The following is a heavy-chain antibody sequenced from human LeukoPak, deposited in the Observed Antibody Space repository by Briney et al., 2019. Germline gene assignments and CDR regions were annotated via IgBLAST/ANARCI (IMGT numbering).Heavy chain of an antibody. Sequence: PSETLSLTCTVSGGSISNYYWSWIRQPPGKGLEWIGYVYSTGSTSYNPSLKSRVTISGDTSKNQFSLKLSSVTAADTAVYYCTRRGGSSSSDWFDPWGQGTLVIVSS. V-gene: IGHV4-59*08. CDR3: TRRGGSSSSDWFDP. D-gene: IGHD6-6*01. CDR2: VYSTGST. J-gene: IGHJ5*02. CDR1: GGSISNYY.